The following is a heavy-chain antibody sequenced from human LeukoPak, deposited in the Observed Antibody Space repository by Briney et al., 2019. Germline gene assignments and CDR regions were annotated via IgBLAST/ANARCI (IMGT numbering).Heavy chain of an antibody. CDR1: GYSFSNYW. Sequence: GESLKISCKGSGYSFSNYWIGWVRQMPGKGLKWMGIIYPGDSDARDSPSFQGQVTISADKSISTAYLQWSSLKASDTAMYYCARRRDLYSGSYYPFDYWGQGTLVTVSS. J-gene: IGHJ4*02. CDR2: IYPGDSDA. V-gene: IGHV5-51*01. D-gene: IGHD1-26*01. CDR3: ARRRDLYSGSYYPFDY.